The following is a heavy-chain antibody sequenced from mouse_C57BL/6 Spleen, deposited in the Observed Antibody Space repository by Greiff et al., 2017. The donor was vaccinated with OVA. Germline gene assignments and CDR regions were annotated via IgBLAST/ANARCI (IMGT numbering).Heavy chain of an antibody. V-gene: IGHV1-81*01. CDR3: ARSGYSNPWYFDV. CDR2: IYPRSGNT. J-gene: IGHJ1*03. Sequence: QVQLQQSGAELARPGASVKLSCKASGYTFTSYGISWVKQRTGQGLEWIGEIYPRSGNTYYNEKFKGKATLTADKSSSTAYMELRRLTSEDSAVYFCARSGYSNPWYFDVWGTGTTVTVSS. CDR1: GYTFTSYG. D-gene: IGHD2-5*01.